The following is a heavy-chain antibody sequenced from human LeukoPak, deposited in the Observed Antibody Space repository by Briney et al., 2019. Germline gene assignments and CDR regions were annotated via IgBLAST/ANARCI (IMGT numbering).Heavy chain of an antibody. CDR1: GFTFSSYE. CDR3: ARGGVGYSGYDSGDYFDY. Sequence: GGSLRLSCAASGFTFSSYEMNWVRQAPGKGLEWVSYISSSGSTIYYADSVKGRFTISRDNAKNSLYLQMNSLRAEDTAVYYCARGGVGYSGYDSGDYFDYWGQGTLVTVSS. J-gene: IGHJ4*02. D-gene: IGHD5-12*01. V-gene: IGHV3-48*03. CDR2: ISSSGSTI.